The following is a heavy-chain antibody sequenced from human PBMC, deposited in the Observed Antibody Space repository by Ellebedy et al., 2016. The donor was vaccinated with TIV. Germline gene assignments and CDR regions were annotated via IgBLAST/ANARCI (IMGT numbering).Heavy chain of an antibody. V-gene: IGHV3-23*01. J-gene: IGHJ6*03. CDR1: GFIFSSYG. D-gene: IGHD2/OR15-2a*01. Sequence: GESLTISXAASGFIFSSYGFVWVRQAPGRGLEWVAAITATGGSTYYADSVKGRFTISRDKPKNTLSLQLNSLRVEDTAIYYCARSSSSHYFYYYMDVWGKGTTVTVS. CDR3: ARSSSSHYFYYYMDV. CDR2: ITATGGST.